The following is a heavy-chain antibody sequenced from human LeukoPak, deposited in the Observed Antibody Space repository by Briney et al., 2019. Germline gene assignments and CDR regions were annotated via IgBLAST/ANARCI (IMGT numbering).Heavy chain of an antibody. J-gene: IGHJ4*02. CDR3: AKGTRSIVGATTGY. D-gene: IGHD1-26*01. CDR2: ISGGGGST. V-gene: IGHV3-23*01. Sequence: GGSLRLSCAASGFTFSSYAMSWVRQAPGKGLEWVSAISGGGGSTYYADSVKGRFTISRDNSKNTLYLQMNSLRAEDTAVYYCAKGTRSIVGATTGYWGQGTLVTVSS. CDR1: GFTFSSYA.